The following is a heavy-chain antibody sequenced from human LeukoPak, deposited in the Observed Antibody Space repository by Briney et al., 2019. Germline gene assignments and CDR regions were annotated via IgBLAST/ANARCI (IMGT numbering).Heavy chain of an antibody. CDR2: IYHSGTP. D-gene: IGHD6-13*01. CDR1: GGALSSGGYY. V-gene: IGHV4-30-2*01. J-gene: IGHJ5*02. CDR3: ARDNIPVAGTGLSWFDP. Sequence: SETLSLTCTVSGGALSSGGYYWTWIRQPPGKGLEWIGNIYHSGTPYYNPSLKSRVTLSVDRSKNQFSLKMTSVPAADTAVYYCARDNIPVAGTGLSWFDPWGQGTLVTVSS.